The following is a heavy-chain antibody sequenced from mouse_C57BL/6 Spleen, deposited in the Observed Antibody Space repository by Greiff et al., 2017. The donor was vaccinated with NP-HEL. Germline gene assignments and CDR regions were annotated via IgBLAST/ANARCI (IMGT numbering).Heavy chain of an antibody. J-gene: IGHJ4*01. D-gene: IGHD1-1*01. Sequence: VQLQQSGAELVMPGASVKLSCKASGYTFTSYWMHWVKQRPGQGLEWIGEIDPSDSYTNYNQKFKGKSTLTVDKSSSTAYMQLSSLTSEDSAVYYCARSDTTVVAPMDYWGQGTSVTVSS. V-gene: IGHV1-69*01. CDR2: IDPSDSYT. CDR1: GYTFTSYW. CDR3: ARSDTTVVAPMDY.